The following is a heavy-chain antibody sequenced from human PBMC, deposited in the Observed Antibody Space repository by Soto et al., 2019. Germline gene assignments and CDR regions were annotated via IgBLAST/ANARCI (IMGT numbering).Heavy chain of an antibody. CDR3: AKGVREYCVSSNVDY. CDR1: GFTFSLYG. J-gene: IGHJ4*02. D-gene: IGHD2-8*02. V-gene: IGHV3-30*18. Sequence: VGFLRLSYAASGFTFSLYGMHWDRRAPGKGLEWVAVISYDGSRKYYADSVKGRFTISRDNSKNTLKLEMSSPRDEDTAVYYCAKGVREYCVSSNVDYWCEGHRV. CDR2: ISYDGSRK.